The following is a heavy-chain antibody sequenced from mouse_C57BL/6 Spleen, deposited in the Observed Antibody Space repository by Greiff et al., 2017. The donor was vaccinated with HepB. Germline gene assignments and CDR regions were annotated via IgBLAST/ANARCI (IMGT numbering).Heavy chain of an antibody. CDR1: GYAFSSYW. Sequence: VQLQQSGAELVKPGASVKISCKASGYAFSSYWMNWVKQRPGKGLEWIGQIYPGDGDTNYNGKFKGKATLTADKSSSTAYMQLSSLTSEDSAVYFCARDNYYGSSYEDYWGQGTTLIVSS. D-gene: IGHD1-1*01. CDR2: IYPGDGDT. V-gene: IGHV1-80*01. J-gene: IGHJ2*01. CDR3: ARDNYYGSSYEDY.